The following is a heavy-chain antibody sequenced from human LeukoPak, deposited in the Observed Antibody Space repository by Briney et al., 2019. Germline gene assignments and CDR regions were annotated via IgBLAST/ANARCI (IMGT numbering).Heavy chain of an antibody. V-gene: IGHV3-69-1*01. CDR1: GFTFSDFY. J-gene: IGHJ4*02. CDR2: FTSMSRTI. CDR3: ARESSGIAATDKIDY. D-gene: IGHD6-13*01. Sequence: PGGSLRLSCAASGFTFSDFYMSWVRQAPGKGLEWVSSFTSMSRTIYYADSVKGRFTISRDDAKESLYLQMNSLRVDDTAIYYCARESSGIAATDKIDYWGQGALVTVSS.